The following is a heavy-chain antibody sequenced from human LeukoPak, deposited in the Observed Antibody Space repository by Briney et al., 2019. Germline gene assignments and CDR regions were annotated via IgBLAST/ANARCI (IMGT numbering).Heavy chain of an antibody. V-gene: IGHV4-4*02. CDR3: ARSSSSWYSNWFDP. Sequence: SETLSLTCAVSGGSISGSNWWSWVRQPPGKGLEWIGEIYHSGSTNYNPSLKSRVTISVDTSKNQFSLKLSSVTAADTAVYYCARSSSSWYSNWFDPWGQGTLVTVSS. J-gene: IGHJ5*02. D-gene: IGHD6-13*01. CDR2: IYHSGST. CDR1: GGSISGSNW.